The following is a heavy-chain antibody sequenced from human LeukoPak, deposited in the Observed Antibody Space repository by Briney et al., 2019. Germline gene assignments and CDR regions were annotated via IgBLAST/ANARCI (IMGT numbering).Heavy chain of an antibody. CDR3: ARDLPPPIERSNFDWLLQTIYFDY. J-gene: IGHJ4*02. D-gene: IGHD3-9*01. V-gene: IGHV1-2*02. Sequence: GASVKVSCKASGYTFTGYYMHWVRQAPGQGLEWMGWINPNSGGTNYAQKFQGRVTMTRDTSISTAYMELSRLRSDDTAVYYCARDLPPPIERSNFDWLLQTIYFDYWGQGTLVTVSS. CDR1: GYTFTGYY. CDR2: INPNSGGT.